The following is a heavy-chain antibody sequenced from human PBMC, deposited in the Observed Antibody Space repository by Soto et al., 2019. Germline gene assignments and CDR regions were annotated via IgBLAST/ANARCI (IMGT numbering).Heavy chain of an antibody. CDR3: ARRGITMVRGVSTTNWFDP. Sequence: QLQLQESGPGLVKPSETLSLTCTVSGGSISSSSYYWGWIRQPPGKGLEWIGGIYYSGSTYYNPSLKSRVTISVDTSKNQFSLKLSALTAADTAVYYCARRGITMVRGVSTTNWFDPWGQGTLVTVSS. V-gene: IGHV4-39*01. CDR2: IYYSGST. CDR1: GGSISSSSYY. J-gene: IGHJ5*02. D-gene: IGHD3-10*01.